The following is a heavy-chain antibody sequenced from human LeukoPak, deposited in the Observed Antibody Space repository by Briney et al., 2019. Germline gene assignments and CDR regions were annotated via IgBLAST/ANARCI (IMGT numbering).Heavy chain of an antibody. J-gene: IGHJ5*02. CDR2: IYYSGST. V-gene: IGHV4-38-2*01. D-gene: IGHD4-11*01. CDR1: GYSISSGYY. CDR3: ARLDYSSPRRWFVP. Sequence: PSETLSLTCAVSGYSISSGYYWGWIRQPPGKGLEWIGSIYYSGSTYYNPSLKSRVTISVDTSKNQFSLKLSSVTAADKAVYWRARLDYSSPRRWFVPWGQGTLVTVSS.